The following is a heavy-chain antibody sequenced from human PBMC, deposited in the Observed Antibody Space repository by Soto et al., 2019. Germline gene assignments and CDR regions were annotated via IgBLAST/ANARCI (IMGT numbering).Heavy chain of an antibody. CDR2: IIPIFGTA. CDR3: ARGKSDSSGWYANWFDP. V-gene: IGHV1-69*12. Sequence: QVQLVQSGAEVKKPGSSVKVSCKASGGTFSSYAISWVRQAPGQGLEWMGGIIPIFGTANYAQKFQGRVTITADESTSTGYMELSSLRSEDTAVYYCARGKSDSSGWYANWFDPWGQGTLVTVSS. D-gene: IGHD6-19*01. CDR1: GGTFSSYA. J-gene: IGHJ5*02.